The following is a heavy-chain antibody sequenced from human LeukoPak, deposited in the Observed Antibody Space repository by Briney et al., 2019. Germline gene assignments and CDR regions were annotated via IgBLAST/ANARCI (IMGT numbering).Heavy chain of an antibody. J-gene: IGHJ4*02. CDR1: GYTFTGYY. D-gene: IGHD6-13*01. CDR3: ARAETAAGTVFELCFDY. CDR2: INPNSGGT. Sequence: GASVKVSCKASGYTFTGYYMHWVRQAPGQGLEWMGWINPNSGGTNYAQKFQGWVTMTRDTSISTAYMELSRLRSDDTAVYYCARAETAAGTVFELCFDYWGQGTLVTVSS. V-gene: IGHV1-2*04.